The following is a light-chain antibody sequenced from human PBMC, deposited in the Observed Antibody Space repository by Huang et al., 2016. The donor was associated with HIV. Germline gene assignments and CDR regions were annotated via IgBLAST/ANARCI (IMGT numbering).Light chain of an antibody. CDR1: QSVLYSSNNNNY. J-gene: IGKJ4*01. CDR2: WAS. CDR3: HQYFRTPLT. Sequence: IVVTQSPDSLAVSLGERAAINCKSSQSVLYSSNNNNYLDWYQQKPGQAPALLIYWASTRAPGVPDRFNGSGSGTDFTLTISSLQAEDVALYYCHQYFRTPLTFGGGTRVDIK. V-gene: IGKV4-1*01.